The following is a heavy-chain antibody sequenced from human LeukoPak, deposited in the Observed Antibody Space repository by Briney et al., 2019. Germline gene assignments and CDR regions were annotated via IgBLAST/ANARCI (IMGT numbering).Heavy chain of an antibody. V-gene: IGHV3-23*01. CDR3: AKDLAYYYDSSIDY. CDR1: GFTFSSYA. CDR2: ISGSGGST. D-gene: IGHD3-22*01. J-gene: IGHJ4*02. Sequence: GGSLRLSCAASGFTFSSYAMSWVRQAPGKGLEWVSAISGSGGSTYYAGSVKGRFTISRDNSKNTLYLQMNSLRAEDTAVYYCAKDLAYYYDSSIDYWGQGTLVTVSS.